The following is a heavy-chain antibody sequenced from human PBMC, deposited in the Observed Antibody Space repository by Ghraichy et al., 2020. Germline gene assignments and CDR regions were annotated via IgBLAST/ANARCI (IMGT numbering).Heavy chain of an antibody. CDR3: ARGGSGPEGLVCRY. V-gene: IGHV4-59*01. Sequence: SETLSLTCTVSGGSINTYYWSWIRQPPGKGLEWFGYIYYSGSTNYNPSLESRVTISVDTSKNQFSLKLSSVTAADTAVYYCARGGSGPEGLVCRYWGQGTLGTVSS. CDR2: IYYSGST. D-gene: IGHD6-19*01. CDR1: GGSINTYY. J-gene: IGHJ4*02.